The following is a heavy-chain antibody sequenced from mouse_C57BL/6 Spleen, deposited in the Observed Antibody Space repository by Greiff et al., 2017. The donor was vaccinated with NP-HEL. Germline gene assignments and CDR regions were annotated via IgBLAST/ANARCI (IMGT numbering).Heavy chain of an antibody. V-gene: IGHV1-61*01. CDR2: IYPSDSET. Sequence: QVQLQQPGAELVRPGSSVKLSCKASGYTFTSYWMDWVKQRPGQGLEWIGNIYPSDSETHYNQKFKDKATLTVDKSSSTAYMQLSSLTSEDSAVYYCARSGPGYFDYWGQGTTLTVSS. CDR3: ARSGPGYFDY. J-gene: IGHJ2*01. CDR1: GYTFTSYW.